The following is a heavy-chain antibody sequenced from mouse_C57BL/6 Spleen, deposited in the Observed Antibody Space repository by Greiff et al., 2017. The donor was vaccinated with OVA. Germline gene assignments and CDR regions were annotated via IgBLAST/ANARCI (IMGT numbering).Heavy chain of an antibody. Sequence: QVQLQQPGAELVRPGSSVKLSCKASGYTFTSYWMAWVKPRPGQGLEWIGNIYPSDSETHYNQKFKDKATLTVDKSSSTAYMQLSSLTSEDSAVYYCARRGSTPWFAYWGQGTLVTVSA. CDR3: ARRGSTPWFAY. CDR1: GYTFTSYW. J-gene: IGHJ3*01. V-gene: IGHV1-61*01. CDR2: IYPSDSET. D-gene: IGHD1-1*01.